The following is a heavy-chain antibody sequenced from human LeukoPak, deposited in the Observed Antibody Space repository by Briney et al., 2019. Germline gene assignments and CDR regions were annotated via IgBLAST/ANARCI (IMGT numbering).Heavy chain of an antibody. J-gene: IGHJ4*02. CDR3: ARTNSVVVTTLDY. CDR1: GGSFSGYY. V-gene: IGHV4-34*01. D-gene: IGHD3-22*01. Sequence: SETLSLTCAVYGGSFSGYYWSWIRQPPGKGLEWIGEINHSGSTNYNPSLKSRVTISVDTSKNQFSLKLSSVTAADTAMYYCARTNSVVVTTLDYWGQGTLVTVSS. CDR2: INHSGST.